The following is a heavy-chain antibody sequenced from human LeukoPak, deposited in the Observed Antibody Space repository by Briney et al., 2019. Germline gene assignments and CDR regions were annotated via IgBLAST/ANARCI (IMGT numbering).Heavy chain of an antibody. CDR2: INHSGST. Sequence: PSETLSLTCGVYGGSFSDYYWSWIRQPPGKGLEWIGEINHSGSTNYNPSLKSRVTISVDTSKNQFSLKVNSVAAADTAVYYCARRGYTYGWGWFDPWGQGTLVTVSS. CDR1: GGSFSDYY. V-gene: IGHV4-34*01. J-gene: IGHJ5*02. CDR3: ARRGYTYGWGWFDP. D-gene: IGHD5-18*01.